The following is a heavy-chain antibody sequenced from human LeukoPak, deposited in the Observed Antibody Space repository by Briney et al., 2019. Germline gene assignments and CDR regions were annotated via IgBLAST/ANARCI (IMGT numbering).Heavy chain of an antibody. CDR3: AKEQYYYGSGSYPFDY. V-gene: IGHV3-30*18. CDR2: ISYDGSNK. J-gene: IGHJ4*02. D-gene: IGHD3-10*01. CDR1: GFTFSSYG. Sequence: PGGSLRLSCAASGFTFSSYGMHWVRQAPGKGLEWVAVISYDGSNKYYADSVKGRFTISRDNSKNTLYLQMNSLRAEDTAVYYCAKEQYYYGSGSYPFDYWGQGTLVTVSS.